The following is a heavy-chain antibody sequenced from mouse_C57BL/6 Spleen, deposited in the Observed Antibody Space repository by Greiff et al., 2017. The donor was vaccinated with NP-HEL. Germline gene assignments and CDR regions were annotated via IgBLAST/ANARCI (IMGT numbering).Heavy chain of an antibody. D-gene: IGHD1-1*01. CDR1: GFTFSSYT. Sequence: EVQGVESGGGLVKPGGSLKLSCAASGFTFSSYTMSWVRQTPEKRLEWVATISGGGGNTYYPDSVKGRFTISRDNAKNTLYLQMSSLRSEDTALYYCARHGVITTVYYFDYWGQGTTLTVSS. CDR2: ISGGGGNT. J-gene: IGHJ2*01. V-gene: IGHV5-9*01. CDR3: ARHGVITTVYYFDY.